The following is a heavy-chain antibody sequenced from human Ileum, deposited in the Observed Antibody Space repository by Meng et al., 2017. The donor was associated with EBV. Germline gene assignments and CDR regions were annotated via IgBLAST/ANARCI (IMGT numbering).Heavy chain of an antibody. V-gene: IGHV3-53*03. D-gene: IGHD2-15*01. J-gene: IGHJ4*02. CDR2: IICDGRT. Sequence: EGDLVESGAGLILPGWALRVSCAASVFAVSNYYMNWCRQSPGKGREWVSGIICDGRTDYEDPVKGRFTISRKKSKNKVYPQMHSLRDDDTAVYYYSRDHCCSGGSSFNYWGQGTLVTVSS. CDR1: VFAVSNYY. CDR3: SRDHCCSGGSSFNY.